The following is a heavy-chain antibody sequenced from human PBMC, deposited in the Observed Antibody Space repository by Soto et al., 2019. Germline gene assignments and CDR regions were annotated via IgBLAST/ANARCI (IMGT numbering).Heavy chain of an antibody. CDR1: GGSISSYY. D-gene: IGHD3-10*01. CDR3: ARGWPNYYGSGSYYLYYYYYMDV. Sequence: SETLSLTCTVSGGSISSYYWSWIRQPPGKGLEWIGYIYYSGSTNYNPSLKSRVTISVDTSKNQFSLKLSSVTAADTAVYYCARGWPNYYGSGSYYLYYYYYMDVWGKGTTVTVSS. V-gene: IGHV4-59*01. J-gene: IGHJ6*03. CDR2: IYYSGST.